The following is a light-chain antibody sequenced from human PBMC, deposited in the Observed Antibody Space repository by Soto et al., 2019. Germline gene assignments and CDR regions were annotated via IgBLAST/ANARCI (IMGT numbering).Light chain of an antibody. V-gene: IGKV3D-20*02. CDR1: QSVSSNY. Sequence: EIVLTQSPGTLSLSPGERATLSCRASQSVSSNYLAWYQQKPGQAPRLLIYGASSRATGIPDRFSGSGSGTDFTLTISSLEPEDFAVYYCQQRSDWPLTFGGGTKVEI. CDR3: QQRSDWPLT. J-gene: IGKJ4*01. CDR2: GAS.